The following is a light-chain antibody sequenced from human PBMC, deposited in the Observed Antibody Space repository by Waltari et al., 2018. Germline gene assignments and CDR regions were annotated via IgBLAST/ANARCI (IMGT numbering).Light chain of an antibody. V-gene: IGLV2-23*02. CDR2: AVN. J-gene: IGLJ3*02. Sequence: QFAMTQPASVSGSRGQSITISCTGSSSDIGSYNVVSWYQHHPGKAPKLLIYAVNNRPSGVSNRFSGSKSGNTASLTISGLQAEDEADYYCSSYAGSVVFGGGTKLTVL. CDR1: SSDIGSYNV. CDR3: SSYAGSVV.